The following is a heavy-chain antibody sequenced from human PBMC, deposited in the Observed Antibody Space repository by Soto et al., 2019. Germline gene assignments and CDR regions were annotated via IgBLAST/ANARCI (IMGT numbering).Heavy chain of an antibody. V-gene: IGHV3-23*01. CDR1: GFTFSNYA. CDR3: AKGTKTRPISGIFFDY. CDR2: ISGSGGST. Sequence: EVQLLESGGGLVQPGGSLRLSCAASGFTFSNYAMSWVRQAPGKGLEWVSGISGSGGSTYYADSVKGRFTISRDNSKNTLYLQMNSLRAEDTAVYYCAKGTKTRPISGIFFDYWGQGTLVTVSS. J-gene: IGHJ4*02. D-gene: IGHD1-20*01.